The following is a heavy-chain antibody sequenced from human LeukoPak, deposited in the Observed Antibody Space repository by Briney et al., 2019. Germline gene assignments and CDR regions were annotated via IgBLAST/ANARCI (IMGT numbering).Heavy chain of an antibody. J-gene: IGHJ4*02. D-gene: IGHD1-26*01. Sequence: PGRSLRLSCAASGFTFDDYAMHWVRQAPGKGLEWVSGISWNSGSIGYADSVKGRFTISRDNAKNSLYLQMNSLRAEDTALYYCAAGATTRYFDYWGQGTLVTVSS. CDR2: ISWNSGSI. CDR3: AAGATTRYFDY. CDR1: GFTFDDYA. V-gene: IGHV3-9*01.